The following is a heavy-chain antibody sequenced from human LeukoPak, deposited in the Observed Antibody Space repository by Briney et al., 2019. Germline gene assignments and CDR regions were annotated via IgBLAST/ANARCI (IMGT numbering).Heavy chain of an antibody. CDR1: GGSISSSGYY. CDR2: IFYSGST. J-gene: IGHJ4*02. D-gene: IGHD3-10*01. V-gene: IGHV4-39*07. CDR3: ARGDDYYGSGRGAFDY. Sequence: SETLSLTCTVSGGSISSSGYYWGWIRQPPGKGLEWIGSIFYSGSTYYNPSLKSRVTMSVDTSKNQFSLKLTSVTAADTAVYYCARGDDYYGSGRGAFDYWGQGTLVTVSS.